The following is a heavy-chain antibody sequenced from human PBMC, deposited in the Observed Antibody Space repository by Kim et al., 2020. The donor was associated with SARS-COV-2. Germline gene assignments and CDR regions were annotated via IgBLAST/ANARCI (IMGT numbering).Heavy chain of an antibody. Sequence: GMTIYIESAKGRFTISRNNAKNTVYLQMNNLGADDTAIYFCARGVTYWGKGTLVTVSP. CDR3: ARGVTY. D-gene: IGHD2-21*02. V-gene: IGHV3-23*01. CDR2: GMT. J-gene: IGHJ4*02.